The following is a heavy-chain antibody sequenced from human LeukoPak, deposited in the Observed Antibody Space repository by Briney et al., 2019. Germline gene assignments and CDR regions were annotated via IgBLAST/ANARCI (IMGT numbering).Heavy chain of an antibody. CDR2: IKQDGSEK. CDR3: ARDTSTSCYDY. Sequence: ETLSLTCTVSGGSISSYYWSWVRQAPGKGLEWVANIKQDGSEKYYVDSVKGRFTISRDNAKNSLYLQMNSLRAEDTAVYYCARDTSTSCYDYWGQGTLVTVSS. D-gene: IGHD2-2*01. J-gene: IGHJ4*02. V-gene: IGHV3-7*01. CDR1: GGSISSYY.